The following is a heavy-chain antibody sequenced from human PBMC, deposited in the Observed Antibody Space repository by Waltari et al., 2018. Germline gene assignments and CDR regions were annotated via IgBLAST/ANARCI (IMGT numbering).Heavy chain of an antibody. Sequence: QVQLVQSGAEVKKPGSSVKVSCKASGGTFSSYAISWVRQAPGQGLEWMGGIIPILGIANYAQKFQGRVTITADESTSTAYMELSSLRSEDTAVYYCSRDSLARGDHGWFDPWGQGTLVTVSS. D-gene: IGHD3-16*01. CDR3: SRDSLARGDHGWFDP. CDR1: GGTFSSYA. J-gene: IGHJ5*02. CDR2: IIPILGIA. V-gene: IGHV1-69*04.